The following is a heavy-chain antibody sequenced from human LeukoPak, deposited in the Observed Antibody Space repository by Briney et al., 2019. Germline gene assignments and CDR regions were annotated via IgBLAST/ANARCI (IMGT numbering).Heavy chain of an antibody. D-gene: IGHD4-17*01. CDR2: IWYGGRRK. CDR1: GFIFSTYA. Sequence: PGGSLRLSCAASGFIFSTYAMYWLRQAPGKGVEWVAFIWYGGRRKYYADSVEGRFTISRDNTKNTLYLQLNGLRAEDTAVYYCATLDHGDYAPHWGQGTLVTVSS. V-gene: IGHV3-30*02. CDR3: ATLDHGDYAPH. J-gene: IGHJ4*02.